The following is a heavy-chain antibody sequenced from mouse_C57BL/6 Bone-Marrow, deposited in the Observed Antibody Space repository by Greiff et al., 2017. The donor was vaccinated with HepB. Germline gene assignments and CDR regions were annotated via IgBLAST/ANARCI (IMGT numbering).Heavy chain of an antibody. CDR3: ARHFIYYYGSSYEGAWFAY. CDR1: GFTFSSYG. D-gene: IGHD1-1*01. J-gene: IGHJ3*01. Sequence: DVMLVESGGDLVKPGGSLKLSCAASGFTFSSYGMSWVRQTPDKRLEWVATISSGGSYTYYPDSVKGRFTISRDNAKNTLYLQMSSLKSEDTAMYYCARHFIYYYGSSYEGAWFAYWGQGTLVTVSA. V-gene: IGHV5-6*02. CDR2: ISSGGSYT.